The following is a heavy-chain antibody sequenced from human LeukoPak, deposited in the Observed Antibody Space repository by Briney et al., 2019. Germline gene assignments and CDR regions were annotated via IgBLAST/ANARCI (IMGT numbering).Heavy chain of an antibody. V-gene: IGHV4-61*09. J-gene: IGHJ4*02. CDR3: ARLNGYYYDSSGGY. CDR1: AGSISSGSYY. D-gene: IGHD3-22*01. Sequence: PSETLSLTCTVSAGSISSGSYYWSWIRQPAGKGLEWIGHIYTSGSTNYNPSLESRVTISIDTSKNQFSLKLSSVTAADTAVYYCARLNGYYYDSSGGYWGQGTLVTVSS. CDR2: IYTSGST.